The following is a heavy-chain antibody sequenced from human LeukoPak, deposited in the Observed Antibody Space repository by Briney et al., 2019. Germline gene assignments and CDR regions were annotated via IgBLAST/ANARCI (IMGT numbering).Heavy chain of an antibody. CDR2: ISSSGSTI. J-gene: IGHJ6*03. D-gene: IGHD3-10*01. CDR3: ARVAGGPLDYYYMDV. V-gene: IGHV3-48*04. CDR1: GFTFDDYG. Sequence: GGSLRLSCATSGFTFDDYGMSWVRQAPGKGLEWVSYISSSGSTIYYADSVKGRFTISRDNAKNSLYLQMNSLRAEDTAVYYCARVAGGPLDYYYMDVWGKGTTVTISS.